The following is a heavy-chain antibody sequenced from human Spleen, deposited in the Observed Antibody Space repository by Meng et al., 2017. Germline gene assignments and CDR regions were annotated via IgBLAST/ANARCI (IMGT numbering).Heavy chain of an antibody. CDR3: ASGQWLGAAFAI. D-gene: IGHD6-19*01. CDR1: GFTFSSYW. J-gene: IGHJ3*02. CDR2: IKQDGSEK. Sequence: GESLKISCAASGFTFSSYWMSWVRQAPGKGLEWVANIKQDGSEKYYVDSVKGRFTISRDNAKNSLYLQMNSLRAEDTAVYYCASGQWLGAAFAIWGQGKMV. V-gene: IGHV3-7*01.